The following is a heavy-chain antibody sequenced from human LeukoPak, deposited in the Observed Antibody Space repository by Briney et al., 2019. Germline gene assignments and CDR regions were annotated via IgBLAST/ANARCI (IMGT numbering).Heavy chain of an antibody. J-gene: IGHJ3*02. CDR1: GFTFSSHG. CDR3: AKVGPAALLWFGELFEAFDI. V-gene: IGHV3-9*01. Sequence: PGGSLRLSCAASGFTFSSHGMNWVRQAPGKGLEWVSGISWNSGSIGYADSVKGRFTISRDNAKNSLYLQMNSLRAEDTALYYCAKVGPAALLWFGELFEAFDIWGQGTMVTVSS. D-gene: IGHD3-10*01. CDR2: ISWNSGSI.